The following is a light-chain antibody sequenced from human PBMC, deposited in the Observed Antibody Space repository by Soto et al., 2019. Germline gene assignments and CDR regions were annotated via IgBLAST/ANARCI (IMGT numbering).Light chain of an antibody. J-gene: IGKJ3*01. V-gene: IGKV3-11*01. CDR2: DTS. CDR3: QQRRNWVS. Sequence: IPLTQSPAILSLSPGERATLSCTASQSVDTYIAWYQQRPGHPPRLLIHDTSHRASGVPARFRGSGSGTDFTLTITSLEPEVFRVYFCQQRRNWVSFGPGT. CDR1: QSVDTY.